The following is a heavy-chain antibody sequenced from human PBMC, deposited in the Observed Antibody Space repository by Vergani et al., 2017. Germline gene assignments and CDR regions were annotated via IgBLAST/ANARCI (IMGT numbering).Heavy chain of an antibody. J-gene: IGHJ4*02. CDR1: GFTFSSYG. V-gene: IGHV3-30*02. CDR2: IRYDGSNK. D-gene: IGHD4-11*01. Sequence: VQLLESGGGLVQPGGSLRLSCAASGFTFSSYGMHWVRQAPGKGLEWVAFIRYDGSNKYYADSVKGRFTISRDNSKNTLYLQMNSLRAEDTAVYYCAKGNTVTTVIDYWGQGTLVTVSS. CDR3: AKGNTVTTVIDY.